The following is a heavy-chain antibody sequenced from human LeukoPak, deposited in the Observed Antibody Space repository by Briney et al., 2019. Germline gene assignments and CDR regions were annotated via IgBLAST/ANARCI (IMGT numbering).Heavy chain of an antibody. D-gene: IGHD3-16*02. CDR1: GFTFSSYG. CDR2: IRYDGSNK. CDR3: ARGGVYDYVWGSYRNNFDY. V-gene: IGHV3-30*02. Sequence: GGSLRLSCAASGFTFSSYGMHWVRQAPGEGLEWVAFIRYDGSNKYYADSVKGRFTISRDNSKNTLYLQMNSLRAEDTAVYYCARGGVYDYVWGSYRNNFDYWGQGTLVTVSS. J-gene: IGHJ4*02.